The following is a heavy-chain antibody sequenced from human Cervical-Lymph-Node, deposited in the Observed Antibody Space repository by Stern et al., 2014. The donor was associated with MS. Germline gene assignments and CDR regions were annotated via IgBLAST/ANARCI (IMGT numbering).Heavy chain of an antibody. Sequence: EVQLEESGGGLVQPGGSLRLSCAASGFTFSDYGMSWVRQAPGKGLEWVSAISGSGDLTDYADSVKGRFTISRDNSKNMVYLQMNSLRAEDTAVYYCAKGGGPYRSGGGYFDYWGQGTLVTVSS. CDR1: GFTFSDYG. V-gene: IGHV3-23*04. CDR3: AKGGGPYRSGGGYFDY. D-gene: IGHD3-16*01. J-gene: IGHJ4*02. CDR2: ISGSGDLT.